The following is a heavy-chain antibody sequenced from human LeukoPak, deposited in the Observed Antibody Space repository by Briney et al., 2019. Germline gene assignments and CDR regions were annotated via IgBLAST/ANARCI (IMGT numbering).Heavy chain of an antibody. CDR1: GYSISSGYY. Sequence: SGTLSLTCTVSGYSISSGYYWGWIRQPPGKGLEWIGSIYHSGSTYYNPSLKSRVTISVDTSKNQFSLKLSSVTAADTAVYYCARERTSHFDYWGQGTLVTVSS. CDR2: IYHSGST. J-gene: IGHJ4*02. V-gene: IGHV4-38-2*02. CDR3: ARERTSHFDY.